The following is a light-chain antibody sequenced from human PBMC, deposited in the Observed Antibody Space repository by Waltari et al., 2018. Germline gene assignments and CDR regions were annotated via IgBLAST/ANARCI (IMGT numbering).Light chain of an antibody. CDR1: NSNLGSNF. Sequence: QSVLTQPPSASETPGQRVTISCSGSNSNLGSNFLYWYQQLPGTAPKRLIYRNHQRPSGVPDRFSASQSGTSASLAIDGLRSEDEAVYYCASWDDSHYVFGPGTQVTVL. V-gene: IGLV1-47*01. CDR3: ASWDDSHYV. J-gene: IGLJ1*01. CDR2: RNH.